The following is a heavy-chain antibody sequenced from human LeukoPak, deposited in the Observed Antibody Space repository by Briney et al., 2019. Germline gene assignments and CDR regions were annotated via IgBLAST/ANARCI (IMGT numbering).Heavy chain of an antibody. V-gene: IGHV4-59*08. CDR1: GGSIGSYY. Sequence: SETLSLTCTVSGGSIGSYYWSWIRQPPGKGLEWIGYIYYSGSTNYNPSLKSRVTISVDTSKNQFSLKLSSVTAADTAVYYCARLHSSGWYYFDYWGQGTLVTVSS. CDR2: IYYSGST. J-gene: IGHJ4*02. D-gene: IGHD6-19*01. CDR3: ARLHSSGWYYFDY.